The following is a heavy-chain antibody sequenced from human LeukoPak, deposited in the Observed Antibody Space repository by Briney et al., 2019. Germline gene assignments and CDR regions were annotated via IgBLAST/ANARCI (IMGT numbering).Heavy chain of an antibody. Sequence: GGSQRLSCAASGFTFSSYAMSWVRQAPGKGLEWVSAISGSGGSTYYADSVKGRFTISRDNSKNTLYLQMNSLRAEDTAVYYCARGEWLSSYYFDYWGQGALVTVSS. V-gene: IGHV3-23*01. D-gene: IGHD3-3*01. CDR3: ARGEWLSSYYFDY. J-gene: IGHJ4*02. CDR2: ISGSGGST. CDR1: GFTFSSYA.